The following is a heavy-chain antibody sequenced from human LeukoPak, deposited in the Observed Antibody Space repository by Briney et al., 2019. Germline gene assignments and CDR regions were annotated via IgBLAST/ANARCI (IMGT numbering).Heavy chain of an antibody. CDR3: AKDNYYYGSGSRYDY. CDR2: ISGSGGST. CDR1: GFTFSSYG. Sequence: GGSLRLSCAASGFTFSSYGMSWVRQAPGKGLEWVSAISGSGGSTYYADSVKGRFTISRDNSKNTLYLQMDSLRAEDTAVYYCAKDNYYYGSGSRYDYWGQGTLVTVSS. V-gene: IGHV3-23*01. D-gene: IGHD3-10*01. J-gene: IGHJ4*02.